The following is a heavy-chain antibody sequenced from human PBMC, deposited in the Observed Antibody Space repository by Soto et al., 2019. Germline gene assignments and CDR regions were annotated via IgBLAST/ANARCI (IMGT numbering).Heavy chain of an antibody. V-gene: IGHV4-59*01. J-gene: IGHJ6*02. CDR2: IYYSGST. Sequence: SETLSLTCTVSGGSISSYYWSWIRQPPGKGLEWIGYIYYSGSTNYNPSLKSRVTISVDTSRNQFSLKLSSVTAADTAVYYCARGASVFGVVINYYYYYGMDVWGQGTTVTVSS. CDR3: ARGASVFGVVINYYYYYGMDV. D-gene: IGHD3-3*01. CDR1: GGSISSYY.